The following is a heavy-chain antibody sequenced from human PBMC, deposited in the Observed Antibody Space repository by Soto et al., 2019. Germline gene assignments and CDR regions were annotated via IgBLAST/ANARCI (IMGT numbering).Heavy chain of an antibody. CDR3: ARVVPGAEAWFGT. J-gene: IGHJ5*02. D-gene: IGHD2-2*01. Sequence: QVPLVQSGGEVKRPGASVKVSCKTSGYTFSNYGITWVRQAPGQPLEWLGRISLYSDGTNYAQKFQGRVSMTTDTSPTTAYMEMRSLRSDDTAVYYCARVVPGAEAWFGTWGEGTLVTVYS. V-gene: IGHV1-18*01. CDR1: GYTFSNYG. CDR2: ISLYSDGT.